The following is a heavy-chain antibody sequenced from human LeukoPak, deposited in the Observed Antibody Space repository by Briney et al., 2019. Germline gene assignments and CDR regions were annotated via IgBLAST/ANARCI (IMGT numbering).Heavy chain of an antibody. CDR2: INHSGST. CDR1: GGSFSGYY. CDR3: ARLRGYGYCSSTSCPDDY. D-gene: IGHD2-2*01. J-gene: IGHJ4*02. V-gene: IGHV4-34*01. Sequence: SETLSLTCAVYGGSFSGYYWSWIRQPPGKGLEWIGEINHSGSTNYNPSLKSRVTISVDTSKNQFSLKLSSVTAADTAVYYCARLRGYGYCSSTSCPDDYWGQGTLVTVSP.